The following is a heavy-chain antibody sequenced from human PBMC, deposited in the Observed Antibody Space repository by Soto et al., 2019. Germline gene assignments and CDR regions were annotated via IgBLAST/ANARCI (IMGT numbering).Heavy chain of an antibody. Sequence: PGGSLRLSCAASGLTFSSYGMHWVRQAPGKGLEWVAVISYDGSNKYYADSVKGRFTISRDNSKNTLYLQMNSLRAEDTAVYYCAQDQEDIVLMVYAIRYYYYYGMDVWGQGTTVTVSS. CDR1: GLTFSSYG. CDR2: ISYDGSNK. D-gene: IGHD2-8*01. V-gene: IGHV3-30*18. CDR3: AQDQEDIVLMVYAIRYYYYYGMDV. J-gene: IGHJ6*02.